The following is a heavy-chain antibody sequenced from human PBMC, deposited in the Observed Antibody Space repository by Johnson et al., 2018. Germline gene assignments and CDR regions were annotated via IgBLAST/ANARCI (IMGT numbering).Heavy chain of an antibody. CDR2: IKSKTDGGTT. CDR1: GFTFSNAW. J-gene: IGHJ3*02. D-gene: IGHD3-16*01. V-gene: IGHV3-15*01. Sequence: VQLVESGVGLVKXGGSLRLSCAASGFTFSNAWMSWVRQAPGTGLEWVGRIKSKTDGGTTDYAAPVKGRFTISRDDSKNTLYLQMNSLKTEDTAVYYGTPDVYVLEAFDIWGQGTMVTVSS. CDR3: TPDVYVLEAFDI.